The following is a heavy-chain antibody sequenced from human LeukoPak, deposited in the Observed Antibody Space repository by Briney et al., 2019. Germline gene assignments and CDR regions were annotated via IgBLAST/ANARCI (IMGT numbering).Heavy chain of an antibody. D-gene: IGHD2-15*01. CDR1: GFTFSSYG. CDR3: AKIRVGPWDY. J-gene: IGHJ4*02. V-gene: IGHV3-30*18. CDR2: ISYDGSNK. Sequence: PGGSLRLSCAASGFTFSSYGMHWVRQAPGKGLEWVAVISYDGSNKYYADSVKGRFTISRDNSKNTLYLQMNSLRAEDTAVYYCAKIRVGPWDYWGQGTLVTVSS.